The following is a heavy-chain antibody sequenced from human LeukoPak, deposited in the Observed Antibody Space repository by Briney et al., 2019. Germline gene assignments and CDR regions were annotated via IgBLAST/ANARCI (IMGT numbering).Heavy chain of an antibody. CDR1: GGSISSGGYY. CDR3: ARAPPGIVVVPAAPRGYYFDY. V-gene: IGHV4-30-2*01. Sequence: PSETLSLTCTVSGGSISSGGYYWSWIRQPPGKALEWIGYIYHSGSTYYNPSLKSRVTISVDRSKNQFSLKLSSVTAADTAVYYCARAPPGIVVVPAAPRGYYFDYWGQGTLVTVSS. D-gene: IGHD2-2*01. CDR2: IYHSGST. J-gene: IGHJ4*02.